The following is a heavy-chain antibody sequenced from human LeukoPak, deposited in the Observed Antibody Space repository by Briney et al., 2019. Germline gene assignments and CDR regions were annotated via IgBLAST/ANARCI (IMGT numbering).Heavy chain of an antibody. J-gene: IGHJ4*02. V-gene: IGHV1-2*02. Sequence: ASVKVSCKASGYTFTGYYMHWVRQAPGQGLEWMGWINPNSGGTNYAQKFQGRVTMTRDTSISTAYMELSRLRSDDTAVYYCARPRRGYSYGTTFDYWGQGTLVTVSS. CDR3: ARPRRGYSYGTTFDY. CDR1: GYTFTGYY. CDR2: INPNSGGT. D-gene: IGHD5-18*01.